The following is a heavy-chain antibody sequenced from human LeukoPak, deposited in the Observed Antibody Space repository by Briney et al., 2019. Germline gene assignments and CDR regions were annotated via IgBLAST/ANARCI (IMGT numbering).Heavy chain of an antibody. Sequence: GGSLRLSCAASILTFNADVMGWVRQAPGKGLECISAISGSGGRTYYADSMKGRFAISRDNSRNTLYLQMNSLRLEDTAIYYCARVSGRIQIWPQPFGDGMDVWGQGTTVTVSS. CDR2: ISGSGGRT. CDR3: ARVSGRIQIWPQPFGDGMDV. V-gene: IGHV3-23*01. D-gene: IGHD5-18*01. J-gene: IGHJ6*02. CDR1: ILTFNADV.